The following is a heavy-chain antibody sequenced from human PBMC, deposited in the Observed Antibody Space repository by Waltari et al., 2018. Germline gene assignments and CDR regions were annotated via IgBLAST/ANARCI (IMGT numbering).Heavy chain of an antibody. CDR2: IWYDGSNK. V-gene: IGHV3-33*01. Sequence: QVQLVESGGGVVQPGRSLRLSCAASGFTFSSYGMHWVRQAPGKGLEWVAVIWYDGSNKYYADSVKGRFTISRDNSKNTLYLQMNSLRAEDTAVYYCARYDSSGYYTRDFDYWGQGTLVTVSS. CDR3: ARYDSSGYYTRDFDY. D-gene: IGHD3-22*01. J-gene: IGHJ4*02. CDR1: GFTFSSYG.